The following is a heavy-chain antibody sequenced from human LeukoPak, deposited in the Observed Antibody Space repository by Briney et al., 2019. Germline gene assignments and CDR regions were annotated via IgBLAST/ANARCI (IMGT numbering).Heavy chain of an antibody. J-gene: IGHJ5*02. Sequence: SVKVSCKASGGTFSNYAISWVRQAPGQGLEWLGGITPMFGTAKYAQKFQGRVTITTDESTTTAYMELISLRFEDTAVYYCVRRQALRGRHRTFDPWGQGTLVTVTS. V-gene: IGHV1-69*05. CDR2: ITPMFGTA. D-gene: IGHD6-25*01. CDR1: GGTFSNYA. CDR3: VRRQALRGRHRTFDP.